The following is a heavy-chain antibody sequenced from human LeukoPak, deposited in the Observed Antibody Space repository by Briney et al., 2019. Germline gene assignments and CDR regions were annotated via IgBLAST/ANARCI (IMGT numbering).Heavy chain of an antibody. CDR1: GFTFSSYE. J-gene: IGHJ4*02. Sequence: GGSLRLSCAASGFTFSSYEMNWVRQAPGKGLEWVSYISSSGSTIYYEDSVKGRFTISRDNAKNSLYLQMNSLRAEDTAVYYCARAENGPPHYDSSGYVSYWGQGTLVTVSS. CDR3: ARAENGPPHYDSSGYVSY. CDR2: ISSSGSTI. V-gene: IGHV3-48*03. D-gene: IGHD3-22*01.